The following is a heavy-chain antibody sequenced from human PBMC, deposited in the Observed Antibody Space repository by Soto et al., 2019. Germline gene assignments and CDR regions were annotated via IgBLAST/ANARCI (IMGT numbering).Heavy chain of an antibody. CDR3: AKDSRGGAYYYYYMDV. CDR1: GFTFDDYA. Sequence: DVQLVESGGGLVQPGRSLRLSCAASGFTFDDYAMHWVRQAPGKGLEWVSGISWNSGSIGYADSVKGRFTISRDNAKNSLYLQMNSLRAEDTALYYCAKDSRGGAYYYYYMDVWGKGTTVTVSS. J-gene: IGHJ6*03. D-gene: IGHD3-10*01. V-gene: IGHV3-9*01. CDR2: ISWNSGSI.